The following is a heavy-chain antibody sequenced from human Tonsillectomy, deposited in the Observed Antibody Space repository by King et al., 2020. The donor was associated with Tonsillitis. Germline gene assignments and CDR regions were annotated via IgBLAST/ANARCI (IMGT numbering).Heavy chain of an antibody. CDR1: GDSISNYY. CDR3: ARNRSPEHRGGRRSYHYYSGVDV. V-gene: IGHV4-59*01. CDR2: VSYSGST. D-gene: IGHD3-16*01. Sequence: VQLQESGPGLVKPSETLSLTCSVSGDSISNYYWSWLRPPPGKGLAWIGHVSYSGSTNYNPSLKIRVIISVETSKNKFCLKLNSVTAADAAGYFCARNRSPEHRGGRRSYHYYSGVDVWGQGTTVTVSS. J-gene: IGHJ6*01.